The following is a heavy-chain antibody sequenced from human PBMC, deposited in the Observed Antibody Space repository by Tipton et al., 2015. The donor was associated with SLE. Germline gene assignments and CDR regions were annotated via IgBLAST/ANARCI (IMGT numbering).Heavy chain of an antibody. Sequence: GLVKPSETLSLTCAVYRGSFSGYYWSWIRQPPGKGLEWIGEINHSGSTTYNPSLKSRVTISIDTSKNQFSLKLSSVTAADTAVYYCARGLSSLVGFYYYYYMDVWGKGTTVTVSS. CDR2: INHSGST. V-gene: IGHV4-34*01. J-gene: IGHJ6*03. D-gene: IGHD2-8*02. CDR1: RGSFSGYY. CDR3: ARGLSSLVGFYYYYYMDV.